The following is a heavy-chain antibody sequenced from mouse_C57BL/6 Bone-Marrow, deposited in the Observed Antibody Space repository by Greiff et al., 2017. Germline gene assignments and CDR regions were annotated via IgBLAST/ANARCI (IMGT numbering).Heavy chain of an antibody. J-gene: IGHJ2*01. CDR1: GFTFSDYG. V-gene: IGHV5-17*01. Sequence: EVKLMESGGGLLKPGGSLKLSCAASGFTFSDYGMHWVRQAPEKGLEWVAYISSGSSTIYYADTVKGRFTISRDNAKNTLFLQMTSLRSEDTAMYYCASFFFDYWGQGTTLTVSS. CDR2: ISSGSSTI. CDR3: ASFFFDY.